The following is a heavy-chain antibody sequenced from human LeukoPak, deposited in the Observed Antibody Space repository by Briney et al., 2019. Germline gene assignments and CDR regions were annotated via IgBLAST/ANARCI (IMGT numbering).Heavy chain of an antibody. CDR3: ARGGRGMVRGVMSPKYWFDP. CDR1: GYTFTGYY. D-gene: IGHD3-10*01. J-gene: IGHJ5*02. V-gene: IGHV1-2*02. Sequence: ASVKVSCKASGYTFTGYYMHWVRQATAQGLEWMGWTNPNSGGTNYAQKFQGRVTMTRDTSISTAYMELSRLRSDATAVYYCARGGRGMVRGVMSPKYWFDPWGQGTLVTVSS. CDR2: TNPNSGGT.